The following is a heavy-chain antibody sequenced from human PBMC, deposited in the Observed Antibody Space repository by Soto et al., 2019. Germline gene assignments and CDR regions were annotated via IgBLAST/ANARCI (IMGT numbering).Heavy chain of an antibody. V-gene: IGHV4-59*01. CDR3: AKDRYAGSGSPFPAY. D-gene: IGHD3-10*01. CDR2: IYYLGST. J-gene: IGHJ4*02. CDR1: GDPMSDSF. Sequence: SETLSLTCTVSGDPMSDSFWSWIRQSPGKGLEWIGYIYYLGSTDYNPSLKSRVTISLDTSKKQVSLRLTSVTVADTARYYCAKDRYAGSGSPFPAYWGPGTLVTVSS.